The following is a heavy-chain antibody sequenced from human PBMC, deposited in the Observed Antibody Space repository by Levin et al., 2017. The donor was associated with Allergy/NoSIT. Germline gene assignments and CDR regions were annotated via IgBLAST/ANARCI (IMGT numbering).Heavy chain of an antibody. CDR2: IDPRNGHT. CDR1: GYTFRDYY. Sequence: PGGSLRLSCKASGYTFRDYYIHWVRQAPGRGPEWMGWIDPRNGHTEYAQKFQGWVTMTRDTFISTAYMDLGRLTSDDTAVYYCVRDSGRPGRYWYFGLWGRGTPVIVSS. V-gene: IGHV1-2*04. D-gene: IGHD3-10*01. J-gene: IGHJ2*01. CDR3: VRDSGRPGRYWYFGL.